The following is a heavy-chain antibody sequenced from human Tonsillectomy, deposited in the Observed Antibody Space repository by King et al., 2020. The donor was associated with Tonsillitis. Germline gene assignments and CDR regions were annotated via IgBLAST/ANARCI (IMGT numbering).Heavy chain of an antibody. V-gene: IGHV3-13*04. Sequence: VQLVESGGGLVQPGGSLRLSCAASGFSFRSYDMHWVRQPAGKGLEWVSVIDSAGKTYYTGAVKGRFTISRENAKNSLYLQMHSLRAGDTAVYYCGRERYRSGWYGDFDWGQGTLVTVSS. CDR3: GRERYRSGWYGDFD. D-gene: IGHD6-19*01. J-gene: IGHJ4*02. CDR1: GFSFRSYD. CDR2: IDSAGKT.